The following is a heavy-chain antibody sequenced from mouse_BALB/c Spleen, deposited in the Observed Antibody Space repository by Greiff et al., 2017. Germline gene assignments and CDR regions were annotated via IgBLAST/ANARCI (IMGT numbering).Heavy chain of an antibody. CDR3: ARSYGNYPSYWYFDV. D-gene: IGHD2-10*02. J-gene: IGHJ1*01. CDR2: ISYSGST. CDR1: GYSITSDYA. Sequence: EVKLVESGPGLVKPSQSLSLTCTVTGYSITSDYAWNWIRQFPGNKLEWMGYISYSGSTSYNPSLKSRISITRDTSKNQFFLQLNSVTTEDTATYYCARSYGNYPSYWYFDVWGAGTTVTVSS. V-gene: IGHV3-2*02.